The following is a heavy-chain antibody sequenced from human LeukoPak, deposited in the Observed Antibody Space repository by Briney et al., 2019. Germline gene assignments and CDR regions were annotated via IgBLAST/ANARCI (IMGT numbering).Heavy chain of an antibody. V-gene: IGHV1-18*01. CDR1: GYTFTTYG. D-gene: IGHD3-10*01. CDR2: ISGYNGNT. Sequence: ASVNVSCRTSGYTFTTYGINWVRQAPGQGLEWMGWISGYNGNTKYAQRLQDRVYLTTDTSETTAYMELRSLRSDDTAVYYCARAHYYGSGSYYNVDYWGQGTLVTVSS. J-gene: IGHJ4*02. CDR3: ARAHYYGSGSYYNVDY.